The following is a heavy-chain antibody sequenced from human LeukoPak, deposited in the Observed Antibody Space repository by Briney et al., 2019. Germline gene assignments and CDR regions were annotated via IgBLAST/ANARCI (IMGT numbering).Heavy chain of an antibody. CDR1: GGTFSSFA. CDR3: AREQRGGLSGSLGALFASYYTYYYMDV. J-gene: IGHJ6*03. CDR2: IIPIFGTA. Sequence: ASVKVSCKASGGTFSSFAISWVRQAPGQGLEWMGGIIPIFGTANYAQKFQGRVTITTDESTSTAYMALSSLRSEATAVYFCAREQRGGLSGSLGALFASYYTYYYMDVWGRGTTVSVSS. V-gene: IGHV1-69*05. D-gene: IGHD1-26*01.